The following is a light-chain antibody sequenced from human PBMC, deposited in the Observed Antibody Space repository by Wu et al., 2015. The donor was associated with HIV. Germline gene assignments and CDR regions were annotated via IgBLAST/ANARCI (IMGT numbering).Light chain of an antibody. CDR1: QSVANS. CDR2: NAS. V-gene: IGKV3-11*01. CDR3: QQGTKWPLT. Sequence: DIVLTQSPATLSVSPGETATLSCRASQSVANSLAWYQQKSGQAPRLLIYNASRRVTGIPARFTGSGSGTDFSLIISSLEPEDVAVYFCQQGTKWPLTFGQGTRLEIK. J-gene: IGKJ5*01.